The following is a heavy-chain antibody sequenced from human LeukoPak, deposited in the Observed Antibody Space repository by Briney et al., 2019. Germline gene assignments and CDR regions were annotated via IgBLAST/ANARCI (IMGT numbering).Heavy chain of an antibody. Sequence: ASVKVSCKASGGTFSSYAISWVRQAPGQGLEWMGGIIPIFGTANYAQKFQGRVTITADESTSTAYMEPSSLRSEDTAVYYCARGLPTGYSYGWAFDYWGQGTLVTVSS. D-gene: IGHD5-18*01. CDR2: IIPIFGTA. V-gene: IGHV1-69*13. CDR3: ARGLPTGYSYGWAFDY. CDR1: GGTFSSYA. J-gene: IGHJ4*02.